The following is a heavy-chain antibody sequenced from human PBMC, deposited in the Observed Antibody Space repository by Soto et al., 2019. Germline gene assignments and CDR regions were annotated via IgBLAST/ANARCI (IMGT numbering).Heavy chain of an antibody. V-gene: IGHV3-30*18. CDR3: AKEIAVAGDLDY. J-gene: IGHJ4*01. D-gene: IGHD6-19*01. CDR2: VSSDGKTQ. CDR1: GFTFSIYG. Sequence: GGSLRLSCVASGFTFSIYGIHWVCQAPGKGLEWVAVVSSDGKTQYYANSVKGRFTISRDNSKNTLYLQMDSLRPEDTAVYYCAKEIAVAGDLDYWGHGTLVTVSS.